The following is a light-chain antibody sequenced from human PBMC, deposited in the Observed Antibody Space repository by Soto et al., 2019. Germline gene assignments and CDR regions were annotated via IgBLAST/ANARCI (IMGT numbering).Light chain of an antibody. CDR1: QSVSSN. CDR2: DAS. J-gene: IGKJ1*01. V-gene: IGKV3-15*01. Sequence: EIVMTQSPATLSVSPGERATLSCRASQSVSSNLAWYQQKVGQAPRLLIYDASTRATGVPARFSGSGSGTEFTFTISSLQSEDFAVYYCQQYSNWPETFGQGTKVEIK. CDR3: QQYSNWPET.